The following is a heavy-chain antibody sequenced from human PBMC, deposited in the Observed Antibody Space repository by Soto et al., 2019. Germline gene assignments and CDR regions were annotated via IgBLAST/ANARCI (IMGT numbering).Heavy chain of an antibody. V-gene: IGHV3-30-3*01. CDR1: GFTFSANA. CDR3: ARDKNQGAPDYLGS. CDR2: IAYDGTIK. Sequence: QEQLVESGGDVVQPGRTLTLSCAASGFTFSANAMHWVRQAPGKGLEWVAVIAYDGTIKIYRDSVKGRFTISRGDSQSVLYPQKNSLRPEVTAVYYCARDKNQGAPDYLGSWGQGTLVTVSS. J-gene: IGHJ4*02.